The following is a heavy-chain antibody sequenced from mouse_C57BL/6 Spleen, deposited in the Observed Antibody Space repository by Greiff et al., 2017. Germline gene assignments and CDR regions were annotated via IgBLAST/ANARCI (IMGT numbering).Heavy chain of an antibody. CDR1: GYTFTSYW. CDR3: AREAPSHLRDY. D-gene: IGHD1-1*01. CDR2: IHPNSGST. V-gene: IGHV1-64*01. J-gene: IGHJ2*01. Sequence: QVQLQQPGAELVKPGASVKLSCKASGYTFTSYWMHWVKQRPGQGLEWIGMIHPNSGSTNYNEKFKSKATLTVDKSSSTAYMQLSSLTSEDSAVYYCAREAPSHLRDYWGQGTTLTVSS.